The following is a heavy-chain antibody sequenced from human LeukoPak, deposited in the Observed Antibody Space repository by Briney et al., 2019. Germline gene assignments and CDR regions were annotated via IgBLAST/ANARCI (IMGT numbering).Heavy chain of an antibody. CDR2: INPNSGGT. J-gene: IGHJ4*02. CDR3: ARDSDSYNGRRD. CDR1: GYTFIGYY. V-gene: IGHV1-2*02. D-gene: IGHD1-26*01. Sequence: ASVKVSCKASGYTFIGYYMHWVRQAPGQGLEWMGWINPNSGGTNYAQNLQGRVTMTTDGSTSTAYMEVRSLRSDDTAVYYCARDSDSYNGRRDWGQGTLVTVSS.